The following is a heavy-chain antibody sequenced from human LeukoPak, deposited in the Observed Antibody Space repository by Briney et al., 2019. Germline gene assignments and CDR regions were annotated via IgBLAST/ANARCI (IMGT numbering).Heavy chain of an antibody. CDR2: ISSSSSTI. CDR1: GFTFSSYS. Sequence: GSLRLSCAASGFTFSSYSMNWVRQAPGKGLEWVSYISSSSSTIYYADSVKGRFTISRDNAKNSLYLQMNSLRAEDTAVYYCAREFAEWLRLGGLTTWGQGTLVTVSS. J-gene: IGHJ5*02. D-gene: IGHD5-12*01. V-gene: IGHV3-48*01. CDR3: AREFAEWLRLGGLTT.